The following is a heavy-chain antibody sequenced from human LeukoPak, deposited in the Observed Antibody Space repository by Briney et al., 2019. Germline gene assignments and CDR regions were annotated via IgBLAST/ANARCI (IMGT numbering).Heavy chain of an antibody. J-gene: IGHJ4*02. CDR1: GFTFRTYG. Sequence: PGGSLRLSCAASGFTFRTYGMSWVRQAPGKGLEWVSGISASGGATYYADSVRGRFTVSRDNSKNTLGLQMDSLRAEDTALYYCVTPGSLRLGELSPIYFLGQGTLVNV. V-gene: IGHV3-23*01. D-gene: IGHD3-16*02. CDR2: ISASGGAT. CDR3: VTPGSLRLGELSPIYF.